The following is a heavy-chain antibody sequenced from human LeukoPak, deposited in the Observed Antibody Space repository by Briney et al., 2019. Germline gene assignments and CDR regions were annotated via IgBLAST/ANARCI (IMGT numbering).Heavy chain of an antibody. Sequence: PSETLSLTCTVSGGSISTYSWTWIRQPPGKRLEWIGNIYYSGSTNYNPSPKSRVTISIDTPKNQFSLKVSSVTAADTAVYYCARAHSSGWPHMFDPWGQGTLVTVSS. CDR1: GGSISTYS. J-gene: IGHJ5*02. CDR2: IYYSGST. D-gene: IGHD6-19*01. V-gene: IGHV4-59*01. CDR3: ARAHSSGWPHMFDP.